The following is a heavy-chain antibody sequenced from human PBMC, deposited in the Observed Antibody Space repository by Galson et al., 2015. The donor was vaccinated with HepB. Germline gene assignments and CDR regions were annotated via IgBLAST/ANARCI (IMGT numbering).Heavy chain of an antibody. V-gene: IGHV3-30-3*01. D-gene: IGHD3-3*01. CDR3: ARDGYYDFWSGYLH. Sequence: SLRLSCAASGFTFSSYAMHWVRQAPGKGLEWVAVISYDGSNKYYADSVKGRFTISRDNSKNTLYLQMNSLRAEDTAVYYCARDGYYDFWSGYLHWGQGTLVTVSS. J-gene: IGHJ4*02. CDR1: GFTFSSYA. CDR2: ISYDGSNK.